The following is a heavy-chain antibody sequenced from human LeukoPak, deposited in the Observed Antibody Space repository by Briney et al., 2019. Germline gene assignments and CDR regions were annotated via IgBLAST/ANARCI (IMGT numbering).Heavy chain of an antibody. CDR1: VYIFPASW. Sequence: ASVKVSCKASVYIFPASWILWVREAPGQGLEWMGFINPNSGNTNYAQNFQGRVTITRDTSISTAYMELSSLTADDTAVYYGSRVMRPATTTLVAYWGQGTLVTVSS. D-gene: IGHD1-1*01. V-gene: IGHV1-2*02. J-gene: IGHJ4*02. CDR2: INPNSGNT. CDR3: SRVMRPATTTLVAY.